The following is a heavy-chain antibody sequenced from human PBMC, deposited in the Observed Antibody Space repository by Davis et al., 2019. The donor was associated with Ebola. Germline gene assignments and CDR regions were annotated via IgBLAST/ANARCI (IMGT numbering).Heavy chain of an antibody. CDR1: GFTFSSYG. D-gene: IGHD6-13*01. V-gene: IGHV3-30*18. Sequence: GESLKISCAASGFTFSSYGMHWVRQAPGKGLEWVAVISYDGSNKYYADSVKGRFTISRDNSKNTLYLQMNSLRAEDTAVYYCAKDFWQQLVRYYYYYGMDVWGQGTTVTVSS. J-gene: IGHJ6*02. CDR2: ISYDGSNK. CDR3: AKDFWQQLVRYYYYYGMDV.